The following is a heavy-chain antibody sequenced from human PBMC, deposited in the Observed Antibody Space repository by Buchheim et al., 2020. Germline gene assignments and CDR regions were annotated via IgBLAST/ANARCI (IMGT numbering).Heavy chain of an antibody. J-gene: IGHJ4*02. CDR2: ISSSSSYI. D-gene: IGHD3-10*01. CDR3: ARAPQALWSGAGPTHFDY. CDR1: GFTFSSYS. V-gene: IGHV3-21*01. Sequence: EVQLVESGGGLVKPGGSLRLSCAASGFTFSSYSMNWVRQAPGKGLEWVSSISSSSSYIYYADSVKGRFTISRDNAKNSLYLQMSRRRAEDTAVYYCARAPQALWSGAGPTHFDYWGQGTL.